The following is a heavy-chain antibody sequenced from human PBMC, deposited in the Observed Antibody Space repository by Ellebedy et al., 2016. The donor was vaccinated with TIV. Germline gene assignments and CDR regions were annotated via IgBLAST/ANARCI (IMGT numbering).Heavy chain of an antibody. J-gene: IGHJ4*02. CDR3: AKGRGGGSDSSAPRYYFDY. V-gene: IGHV3-23*01. CDR1: GFTFSSYA. Sequence: PGGSLRLSCAASGFTFSSYAMSWVRQAQGKGLDWVSTISNTGSRTYYADSVEGRFIISRDNSKQTLYLQMNSLRAEDTAVYYCAKGRGGGSDSSAPRYYFDYWGLGTLVTVSS. D-gene: IGHD3-22*01. CDR2: ISNTGSRT.